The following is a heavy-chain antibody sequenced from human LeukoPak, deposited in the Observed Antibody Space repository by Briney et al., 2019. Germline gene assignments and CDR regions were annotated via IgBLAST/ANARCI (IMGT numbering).Heavy chain of an antibody. Sequence: GSLRLSCAASGFSFNTYAMHWVRQAPGKGLEWVAVISYDGSNKYYADSVKGRFTISRDNSKNTLYLQMNSLRAEDTAVYYCAKDIEEWLVKGGGCFDYWGQGTLVTVSS. CDR3: AKDIEEWLVKGGGCFDY. CDR2: ISYDGSNK. V-gene: IGHV3-30*04. D-gene: IGHD6-19*01. J-gene: IGHJ4*02. CDR1: GFSFNTYA.